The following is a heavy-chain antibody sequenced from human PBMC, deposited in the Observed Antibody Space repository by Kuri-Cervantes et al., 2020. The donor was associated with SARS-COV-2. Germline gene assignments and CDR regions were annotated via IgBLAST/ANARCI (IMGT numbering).Heavy chain of an antibody. D-gene: IGHD1-14*01. CDR3: VRDGNHWNFDY. V-gene: IGHV3-74*01. CDR1: GFTFSGHW. CDR2: INPDGSYT. Sequence: GESPEIFLAASGFTFSGHWIHWVRQAPGKGLVWVSRINPDGSYTNNADSVKGRFTLSRDNAKNMLFLQMNSLRSEDTAVYYCVRDGNHWNFDYWGQGTLVTVSS. J-gene: IGHJ4*02.